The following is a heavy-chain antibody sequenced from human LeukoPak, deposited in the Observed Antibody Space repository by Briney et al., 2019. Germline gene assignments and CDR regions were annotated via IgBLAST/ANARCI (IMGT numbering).Heavy chain of an antibody. Sequence: GASVKVSCKASGYSFTSYGISWVRQAPGQGLEWMGWISVYNGNTNYAQKLQGRVTMTTDTSTSTAYMELRSLRSDDTAVYYCAKEPSSIYSSGWYPLDYWGQGTLVTVSS. CDR1: GYSFTSYG. CDR3: AKEPSSIYSSGWYPLDY. J-gene: IGHJ4*02. D-gene: IGHD6-19*01. V-gene: IGHV1-18*01. CDR2: ISVYNGNT.